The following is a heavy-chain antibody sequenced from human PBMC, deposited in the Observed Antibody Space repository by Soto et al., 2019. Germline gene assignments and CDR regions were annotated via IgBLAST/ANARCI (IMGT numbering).Heavy chain of an antibody. CDR3: AINEYSSSGDYYYYGMDV. CDR2: IIPIFGTA. V-gene: IGHV1-69*13. Sequence: SVKVSCTASGGTFSSYASSWVRQAPGQGLEWMGGIIPIFGTANYAQKFQGRVTITADESTSTAYMELSSLRSEDTAVYYCAINEYSSSGDYYYYGMDVWGQGTKVTVSS. J-gene: IGHJ6*02. D-gene: IGHD6-6*01. CDR1: GGTFSSYA.